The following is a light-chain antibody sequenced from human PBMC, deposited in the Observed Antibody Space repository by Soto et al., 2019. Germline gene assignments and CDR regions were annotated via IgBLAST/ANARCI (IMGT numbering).Light chain of an antibody. CDR2: EDN. J-gene: IGLJ2*01. CDR1: SGSIASNY. Sequence: VTQPHSVSESPGKTVTISCTRSSGSIASNYVQWYQQRPGSAPTTVIYEDNQRPSGVPDRFSGSIDSSSNSASLTISGLKTEDEADYYCQSYDSSNLVFGGGTQLTVL. V-gene: IGLV6-57*04. CDR3: QSYDSSNLV.